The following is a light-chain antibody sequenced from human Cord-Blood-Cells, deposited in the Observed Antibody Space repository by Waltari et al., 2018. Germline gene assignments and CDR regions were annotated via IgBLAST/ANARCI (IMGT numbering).Light chain of an antibody. Sequence: QLVLTQSPSASASLGASVKLTCTLSSRHSSYAIARHQQQPWKGPRYWMKLNSDGSHSKGDGIPDRFSGCRSGAERYLTITSLQSEDEADYYCQTWGTGIQVFGGGTKLTVL. CDR3: QTWGTGIQV. CDR2: LNSDGSH. V-gene: IGLV4-69*01. J-gene: IGLJ3*02. CDR1: SRHSSYA.